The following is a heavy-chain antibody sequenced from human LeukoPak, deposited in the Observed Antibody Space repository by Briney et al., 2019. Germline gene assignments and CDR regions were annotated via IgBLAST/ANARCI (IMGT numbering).Heavy chain of an antibody. CDR3: ARERGHWFDP. V-gene: IGHV3-30-3*01. CDR2: ISYDGSNK. J-gene: IGHJ5*02. Sequence: GRSLRLSCAASGFTFSSYAMHWVRQAPGKGLEWVAVISYDGSNKYYADSVKGRFTISRDNSKNTLYLQMNSLRAEDTAVYYCARERGHWFDPWGQGTLVTVS. CDR1: GFTFSSYA.